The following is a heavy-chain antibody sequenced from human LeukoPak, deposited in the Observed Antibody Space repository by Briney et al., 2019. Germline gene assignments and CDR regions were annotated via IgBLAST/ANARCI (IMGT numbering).Heavy chain of an antibody. V-gene: IGHV4-31*03. CDR1: GGSISSGGYY. D-gene: IGHD3-10*01. J-gene: IGHJ4*02. Sequence: SETLSLTCTVSGGSISSGGYYWSWIRQHPGKGLEWIGYIYYSGSTYYNPSLKSRVTISVDTSKNQFSLKLSSVTAADTAVYYCARTSSGSPYVPFDYWGQGTLVTVSS. CDR3: ARTSSGSPYVPFDY. CDR2: IYYSGST.